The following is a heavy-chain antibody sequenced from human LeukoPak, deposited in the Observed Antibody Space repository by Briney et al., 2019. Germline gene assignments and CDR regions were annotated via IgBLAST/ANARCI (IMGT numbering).Heavy chain of an antibody. CDR3: ARSIVGVRKRNDY. D-gene: IGHD1-26*01. CDR1: GYTFSSCD. CDR2: MNPNSGHT. V-gene: IGHV1-8*01. Sequence: ASVTVSCKASGYTFSSCDIIWVRQASGQGLEWMGWMNPNSGHTGYAQKFQGRVTMTRSTSISTAYMELTSLTSEDSAVYYCARSIVGVRKRNDYWGQGTLVTVSS. J-gene: IGHJ4*02.